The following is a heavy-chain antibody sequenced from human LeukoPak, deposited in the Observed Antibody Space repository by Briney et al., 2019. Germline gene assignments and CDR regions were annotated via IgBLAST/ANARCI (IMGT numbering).Heavy chain of an antibody. V-gene: IGHV3-23*01. CDR2: ISGSGGTT. CDR1: GFTFDDYA. J-gene: IGHJ4*02. D-gene: IGHD3-10*01. Sequence: GGSLRLSCAASGFTFDDYAMSWVRQAPGKGLEWVSTISGSGGTTSYADSVKGRFTISRDNSRNALYPQMNSLRAEDTAVYYCAKRMSWQTFDFWGQGTLVTVSS. CDR3: AKRMSWQTFDF.